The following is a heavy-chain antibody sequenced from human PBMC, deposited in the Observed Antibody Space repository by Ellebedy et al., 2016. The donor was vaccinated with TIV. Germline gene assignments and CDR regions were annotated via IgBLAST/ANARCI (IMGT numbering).Heavy chain of an antibody. CDR3: ARNRYCSSGDCYALGY. CDR2: ISGSGGTT. D-gene: IGHD2-15*01. V-gene: IGHV3-23*01. J-gene: IGHJ4*02. CDR1: GFTFSDYA. Sequence: GESLKISCAASGFTFSDYAMSWVRQAPGKGLEWVSAISGSGGTTFYADSVKGRFTISRDNAKNTLYLQMNSLRAEDTAVYYCARNRYCSSGDCYALGYWGQGTLVTVSS.